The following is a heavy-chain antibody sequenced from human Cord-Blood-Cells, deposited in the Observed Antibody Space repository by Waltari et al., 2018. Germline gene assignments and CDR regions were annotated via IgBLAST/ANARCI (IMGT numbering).Heavy chain of an antibody. CDR2: IWYDRSNK. CDR3: ARERVAGGDY. V-gene: IGHV3-33*01. D-gene: IGHD6-19*01. CDR1: GFTFCRYG. J-gene: IGHJ4*02. Sequence: QLLASGGVVVEPGRSLRRPCASSGFTFCRYGTIWVRQAPGKGLEWVAVIWYDRSNKYYADSVKGRFPISRDNSKNPLSQQMSGLRAEDTAVYYCARERVAGGDYWGQGTLVTVPS.